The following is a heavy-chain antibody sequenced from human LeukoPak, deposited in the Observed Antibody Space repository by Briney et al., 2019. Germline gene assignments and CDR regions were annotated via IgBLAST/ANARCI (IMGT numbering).Heavy chain of an antibody. D-gene: IGHD2-15*01. J-gene: IGHJ4*02. V-gene: IGHV3-74*01. CDR3: ATSARTYIGSSLDY. Sequence: GGSLRLSCAASGFTFSTYWMHWVRQAPGKGLVWVSRISSDASITSYADPVKGRFTISRDNAKNTLYLQMNSLRAEDTALYYCATSARTYIGSSLDYWGQGTLVTVSS. CDR2: ISSDASIT. CDR1: GFTFSTYW.